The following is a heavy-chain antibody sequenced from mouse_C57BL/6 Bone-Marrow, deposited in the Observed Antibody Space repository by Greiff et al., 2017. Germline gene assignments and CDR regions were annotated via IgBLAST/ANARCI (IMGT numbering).Heavy chain of an antibody. D-gene: IGHD2-1*01. J-gene: IGHJ2*01. CDR1: GFNIKDYY. CDR2: IDPEDGET. V-gene: IGHV14-2*01. CDR3: AKVYYGKGYFDY. Sequence: EVQLQQSGAELVKPGASVKLSCTASGFNIKDYYMHWVKQRTEQGLEWIGRIDPEDGETKYAPQFQGKATITADTSSNTAYLQLSSLTSEDTAVYYCAKVYYGKGYFDYWGQGTTLTVSS.